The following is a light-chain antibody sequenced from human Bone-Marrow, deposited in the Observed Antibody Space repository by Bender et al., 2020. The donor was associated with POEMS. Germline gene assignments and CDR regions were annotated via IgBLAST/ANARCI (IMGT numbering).Light chain of an antibody. CDR3: QTWDTGLGIRV. CDR1: NLGDKF. CDR2: QDN. V-gene: IGLV3-1*01. Sequence: SYKLSQPPSVSVSPGQTASITCSGDNLGDKFACWYQQRPGQSPVLVIYQDNRRPSGIPERFSGSNSGNTATLTISGTQAMDEADYYCQTWDTGLGIRVFGGGTKLTVL. J-gene: IGLJ3*02.